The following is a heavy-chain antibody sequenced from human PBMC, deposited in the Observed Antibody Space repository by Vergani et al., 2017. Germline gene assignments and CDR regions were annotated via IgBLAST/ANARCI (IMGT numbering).Heavy chain of an antibody. D-gene: IGHD6-13*01. Sequence: EVQLVESGGGLVKPGGSLRLSCAASGFTFSNAWMSWVRQAPGKGLEWVGRIKSKNDGGTTDYAAPVKGRLTISRSDSKNTLYQQMNSLKTEDTAVYYCTTEVSSSSWWEDYFDYWGQGTLVTVSS. CDR1: GFTFSNAW. CDR3: TTEVSSSSWWEDYFDY. CDR2: IKSKNDGGTT. J-gene: IGHJ4*02. V-gene: IGHV3-15*01.